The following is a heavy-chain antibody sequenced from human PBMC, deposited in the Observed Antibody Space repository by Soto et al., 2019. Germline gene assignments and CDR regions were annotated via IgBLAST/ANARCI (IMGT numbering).Heavy chain of an antibody. CDR3: ARRIGLYSFDY. J-gene: IGHJ4*02. V-gene: IGHV5-51*01. Sequence: GESLKISCQGSGYKFTKDWIAWVRQMPGKGLEWMGIIFPGDSDTRYSPSFQGQVTISVDKSINTAYLQWTSLKASDSAMYYCARRIGLYSFDYWGQGSLVTVS. CDR2: IFPGDSDT. D-gene: IGHD2-15*01. CDR1: GYKFTKDW.